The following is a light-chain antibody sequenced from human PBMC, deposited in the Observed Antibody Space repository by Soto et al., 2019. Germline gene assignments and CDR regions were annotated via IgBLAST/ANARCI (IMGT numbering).Light chain of an antibody. Sequence: QSVLTQPASVSASPGQSITISCAGSSSDVGSDDLVSWYQQHPGKAPKLLIYEGSKRPSGVSNRFSGSKSGNTASLTVSGFQAEDEADYFCCSYAGIGTYVFGSGTKVTVL. V-gene: IGLV2-23*01. J-gene: IGLJ1*01. CDR3: CSYAGIGTYV. CDR1: SSDVGSDDL. CDR2: EGS.